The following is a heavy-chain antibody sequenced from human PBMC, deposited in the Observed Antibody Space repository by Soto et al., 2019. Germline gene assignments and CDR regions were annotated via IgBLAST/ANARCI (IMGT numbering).Heavy chain of an antibody. CDR3: ARDAAVLDY. J-gene: IGHJ4*02. CDR1: GGSISSYY. Sequence: PSETLSLTSTVSGGSISSYYWSWIRQPPGKGLEWIGYIYYSGSTNYNPALKSRVTISVDTSKNQFSLKLSSVTAADTAVYYCARDAAVLDYWGQGTLVTVSS. V-gene: IGHV4-59*01. CDR2: IYYSGST. D-gene: IGHD3-10*02.